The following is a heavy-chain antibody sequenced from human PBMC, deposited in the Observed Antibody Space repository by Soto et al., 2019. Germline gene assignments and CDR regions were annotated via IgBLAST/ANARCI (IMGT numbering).Heavy chain of an antibody. CDR3: ARSRYSSSWYYYYGMDV. Sequence: SLRLSCAASGFTFSSYGMHWVRQAPGKGLEWVAVIWYDGSNKYYADSVKGRFTISRDNSKNTLYLQMNSLRAEDTAVYYCARSRYSSSWYYYYGMDVWGQGTTVTVSS. D-gene: IGHD6-13*01. CDR1: GFTFSSYG. J-gene: IGHJ6*02. CDR2: IWYDGSNK. V-gene: IGHV3-33*01.